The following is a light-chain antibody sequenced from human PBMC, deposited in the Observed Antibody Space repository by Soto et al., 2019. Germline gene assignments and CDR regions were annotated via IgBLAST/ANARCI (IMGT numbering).Light chain of an antibody. V-gene: IGLV2-14*01. CDR3: SSFTSSSTYV. CDR2: NVR. Sequence: QSVLTQPPSVSAAPGQSVTISCTGSSSDVGGYNYVSWYQQPPGNAPNLMIYNVRRRPSGVSHRFSGSKSGNTASLTISGLQTEDEADYYCSSFTSSSTYVFGTGTKVTVL. CDR1: SSDVGGYNY. J-gene: IGLJ1*01.